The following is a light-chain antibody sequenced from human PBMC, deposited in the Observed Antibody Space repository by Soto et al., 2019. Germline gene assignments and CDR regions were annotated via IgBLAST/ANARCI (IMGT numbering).Light chain of an antibody. V-gene: IGLV2-14*03. CDR2: DVS. CDR3: SSYTTSGTLV. Sequence: QSVLTQPASVSGSPGQSITMSCTGSSSDVGSYNYVSWYQQHPGKVPKLMIFDVSDRPSGISNRFSGSKCGNTASLTISGLQAEDEADYYCSSYTTSGTLVFGTGTKVTVL. J-gene: IGLJ1*01. CDR1: SSDVGSYNY.